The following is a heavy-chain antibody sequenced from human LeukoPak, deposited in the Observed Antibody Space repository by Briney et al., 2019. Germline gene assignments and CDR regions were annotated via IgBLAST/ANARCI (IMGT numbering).Heavy chain of an antibody. CDR1: GGTFSSYA. V-gene: IGHV1-69*05. J-gene: IGHJ4*02. Sequence: SVKVSCKASGGTFSSYAMTWVRQAPGQGLEWMGGIIPIFGTANYAQKFQGRVTITTDESTNTAFMELSSLRSEDTAVYYCARVGRQQLVYYFDYWGQGTLVTVSS. CDR2: IIPIFGTA. CDR3: ARVGRQQLVYYFDY. D-gene: IGHD6-13*01.